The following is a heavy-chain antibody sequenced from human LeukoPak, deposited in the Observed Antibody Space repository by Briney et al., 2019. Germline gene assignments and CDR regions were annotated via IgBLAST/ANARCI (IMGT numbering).Heavy chain of an antibody. D-gene: IGHD3-22*01. CDR1: GFTFSSYW. V-gene: IGHV4-34*01. Sequence: GSLRLSCAASGFTFSSYWMSWIRQPPGKGLEWIGEINHSGSTNYNPSLKSRVTISVDTSKNQFSLKLSSVTAADTAVYYCARPEVSAHYYDSSGYYGTWGQGTLVTVSS. CDR2: INHSGST. CDR3: ARPEVSAHYYDSSGYYGT. J-gene: IGHJ4*02.